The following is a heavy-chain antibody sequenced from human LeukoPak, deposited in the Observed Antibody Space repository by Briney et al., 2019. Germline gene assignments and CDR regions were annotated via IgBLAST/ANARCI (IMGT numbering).Heavy chain of an antibody. J-gene: IGHJ4*02. CDR2: INDDGSTT. D-gene: IGHD2-8*02. CDR3: ATFTDGY. V-gene: IGHV3-74*01. CDR1: GFTFSSSW. Sequence: GGSLRLSCAASGFTFSSSWMHWVRQAPGKGLVWVSRINDDGSTTNYADSVKGRFTISRDNAKNTLYLQMNSLRAEDTAVYYCATFTDGYWGQGTLVTVSS.